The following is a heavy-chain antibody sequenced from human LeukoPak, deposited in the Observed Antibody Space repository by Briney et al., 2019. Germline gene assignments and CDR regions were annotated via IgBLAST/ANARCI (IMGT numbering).Heavy chain of an antibody. CDR3: ARQGYSDFSSRPFDY. Sequence: SETLSLTCTVSGGSISSYYWSWIRQPPGKGLEWIGYIYYSGYTNYNPSLKSRVTISVDTSKNQFSLRLNSVNAADTAVFYCARQGYSDFSSRPFDYWGQGTLVTVSS. D-gene: IGHD1-26*01. CDR1: GGSISSYY. V-gene: IGHV4-59*08. CDR2: IYYSGYT. J-gene: IGHJ4*02.